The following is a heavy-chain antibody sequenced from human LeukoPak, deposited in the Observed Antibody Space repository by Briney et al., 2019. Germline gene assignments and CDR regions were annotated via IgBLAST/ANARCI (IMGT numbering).Heavy chain of an antibody. CDR3: AKGKVVTATAVIFQH. Sequence: TGGSLRLSCAASGFTFSSSGMHWVRQAPGKGLEWVAVISYDGSNKYYADSVKGRFTISRDNSKNTLYLQMNSLRAEDTAVYYCAKGKVVTATAVIFQHWGQGTLVTVSS. D-gene: IGHD2-21*02. CDR1: GFTFSSSG. CDR2: ISYDGSNK. J-gene: IGHJ1*01. V-gene: IGHV3-30*18.